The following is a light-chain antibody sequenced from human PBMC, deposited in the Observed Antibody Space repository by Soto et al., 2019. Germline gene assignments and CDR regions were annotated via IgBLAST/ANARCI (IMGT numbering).Light chain of an antibody. J-gene: IGKJ1*01. CDR1: QNVSTY. CDR3: HQRSSWPQT. V-gene: IGKV3-11*01. Sequence: EIVLTQSPATLSLSPGDRATLSCRTSQNVSTYLAWYQQKPGQAPRLLIYDASNRATDIPARFSGSGSGTDFTLTISSLEPEDFAVYYCHQRSSWPQTFGQGTKVEIK. CDR2: DAS.